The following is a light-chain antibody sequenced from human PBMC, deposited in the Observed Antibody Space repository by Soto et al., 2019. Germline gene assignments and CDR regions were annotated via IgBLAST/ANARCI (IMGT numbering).Light chain of an antibody. CDR1: QSVSNIY. J-gene: IGKJ1*01. Sequence: EIGLTQSPGTLSLSPGEGATLSCRASQSVSNIYLAWYQQKPGQAPRLLMYGTSNRATGIPDRFIGSGSGTDFTLTISNLEPEDFAVYYCQQFGRSPRTFGQGTKVEIK. CDR2: GTS. V-gene: IGKV3-20*01. CDR3: QQFGRSPRT.